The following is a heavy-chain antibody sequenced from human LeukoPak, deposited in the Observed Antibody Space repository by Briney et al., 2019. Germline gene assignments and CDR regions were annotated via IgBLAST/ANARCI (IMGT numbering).Heavy chain of an antibody. Sequence: PETLSLTCTVSGGSISSSSYYWGWIRQPPGKGLEWIGSIYYSGSTYYNPSLKSRITISVDTSKNQFSLKLSSVTAADTAVYYCARGVARYYYGSGSYGPYYFDYWGQGTLVTVSS. CDR2: IYYSGST. CDR3: ARGVARYYYGSGSYGPYYFDY. V-gene: IGHV4-39*01. CDR1: GGSISSSSYY. D-gene: IGHD3-10*01. J-gene: IGHJ4*02.